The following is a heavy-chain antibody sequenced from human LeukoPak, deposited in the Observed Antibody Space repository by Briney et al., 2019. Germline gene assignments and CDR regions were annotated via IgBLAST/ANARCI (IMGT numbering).Heavy chain of an antibody. V-gene: IGHV4-4*07. Sequence: SETLSLTCTVSGGSISSYYWSWIRQLAGKGLEWIGRIYTSGSTNYNPSLKSRVTMSVDTSKNQFSLKLSSVTAADTAVYYCARYHALYSYDSSGNAFDIWGQGTMVTVSS. J-gene: IGHJ3*02. D-gene: IGHD3-22*01. CDR1: GGSISSYY. CDR3: ARYHALYSYDSSGNAFDI. CDR2: IYTSGST.